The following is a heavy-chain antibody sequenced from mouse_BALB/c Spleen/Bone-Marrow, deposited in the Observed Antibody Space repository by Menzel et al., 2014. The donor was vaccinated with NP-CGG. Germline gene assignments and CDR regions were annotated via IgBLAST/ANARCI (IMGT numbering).Heavy chain of an antibody. Sequence: EVKLVESGAELVRPGALVKLSCKASGFNIKDYYMHWVKQRPEQGLEWIGWIDPENGNTIYDPKFQGKASITADTSSNTAYLQLSSLTSEDTAVYYCASHYGSSYDYFDYWGQGTTLTVSS. V-gene: IGHV14-1*02. CDR2: IDPENGNT. CDR3: ASHYGSSYDYFDY. D-gene: IGHD1-1*01. CDR1: GFNIKDYY. J-gene: IGHJ2*01.